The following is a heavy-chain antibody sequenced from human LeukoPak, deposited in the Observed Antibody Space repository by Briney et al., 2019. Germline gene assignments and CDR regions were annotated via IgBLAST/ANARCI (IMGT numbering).Heavy chain of an antibody. CDR2: IYHSGST. D-gene: IGHD3-3*01. V-gene: IGHV4-30-2*01. CDR3: ARRRITIFGVVRYYYYMDV. Sequence: SETLSLTCAVSGGSISSGGYSWSWIRQPPGKGLEWIGYIYHSGSTYYNPSLKSRVTISVDRSKNQFSLKLSSVTAADTAVYYCARRRITIFGVVRYYYYMDVWGKGTTVTVSS. J-gene: IGHJ6*03. CDR1: GGSISSGGYS.